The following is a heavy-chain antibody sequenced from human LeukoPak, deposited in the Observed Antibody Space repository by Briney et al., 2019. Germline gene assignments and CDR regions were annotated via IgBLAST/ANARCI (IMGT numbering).Heavy chain of an antibody. Sequence: RASVKVSCKSSGYTFISYGISWVRQAPGEGLEWLGWISAYNGNANYAQKFQGRVTMTTDTSTSTAYMELRSLRSDDTAVYYCARDGDYDSSGQWSSWDAFDIWGQGTMVTVSS. D-gene: IGHD3-22*01. CDR2: ISAYNGNA. V-gene: IGHV1-18*01. CDR1: GYTFISYG. CDR3: ARDGDYDSSGQWSSWDAFDI. J-gene: IGHJ3*02.